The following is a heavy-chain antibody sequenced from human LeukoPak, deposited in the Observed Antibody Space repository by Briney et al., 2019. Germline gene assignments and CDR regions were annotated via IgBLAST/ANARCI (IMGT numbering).Heavy chain of an antibody. V-gene: IGHV3-48*04. CDR2: ISISSNTI. D-gene: IGHD2-21*01. CDR1: GFNFNSYT. J-gene: IGHJ6*04. Sequence: GGSLRLSCAASGFNFNSYTMNWVRQAPGKGLEWVSYISISSNTIYYADSVKGRFTISRDNAKNSLYLQMNSLRAEDTAVYYCARANLGESLWWSGGAPHLMDVWGKGTTVTVSP. CDR3: ARANLGESLWWSGGAPHLMDV.